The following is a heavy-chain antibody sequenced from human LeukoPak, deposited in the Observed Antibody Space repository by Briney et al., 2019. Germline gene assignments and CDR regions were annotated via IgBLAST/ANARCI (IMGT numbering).Heavy chain of an antibody. CDR2: IYTSGST. CDR3: ARGRYYYDSSGYYVFDY. CDR1: GGSISSYY. J-gene: IGHJ4*02. V-gene: IGHV4-4*07. D-gene: IGHD3-22*01. Sequence: SETLSLPCTVSGGSISSYYWSWIRQPAGKGLEWIGRIYTSGSTNYNPSLKSRVTMSVDTSKNQFSLKLSSVTAADTAVYYCARGRYYYDSSGYYVFDYWGQGTLVTVSS.